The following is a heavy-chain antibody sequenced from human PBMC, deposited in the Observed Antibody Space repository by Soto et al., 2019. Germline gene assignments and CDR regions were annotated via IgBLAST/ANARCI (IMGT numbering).Heavy chain of an antibody. CDR1: GFTFSSYA. V-gene: IGHV3-23*01. Sequence: EVQLLESGGGLVQPGGSLRLSCAASGFTFSSYAMRWVRQAPGKGLEWVSAISGSGGSTYYADSVKGRFTISRDNSKNTLYPKPHSLRAEDTAVYYCARRGSGRYSAYWGQGTLVTVSS. D-gene: IGHD1-26*01. CDR2: ISGSGGST. J-gene: IGHJ4*02. CDR3: ARRGSGRYSAY.